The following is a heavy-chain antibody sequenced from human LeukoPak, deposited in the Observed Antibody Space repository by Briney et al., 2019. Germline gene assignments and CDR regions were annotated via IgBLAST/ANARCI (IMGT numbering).Heavy chain of an antibody. V-gene: IGHV1-69*06. J-gene: IGHJ4*02. Sequence: GASVRVSCKASGGTFSNYAISWVRQVPGQGLQWMGGIIPIFGSTNYAQQFQGRVTITADKSTSTAYMELSSLISEDTAVYYCAGSGYYHNFDYWGQGTLVTVSS. CDR1: GGTFSNYA. D-gene: IGHD3-22*01. CDR3: AGSGYYHNFDY. CDR2: IIPIFGST.